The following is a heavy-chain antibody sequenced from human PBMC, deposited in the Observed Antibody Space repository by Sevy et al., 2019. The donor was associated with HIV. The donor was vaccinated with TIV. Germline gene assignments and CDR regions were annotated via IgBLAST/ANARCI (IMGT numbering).Heavy chain of an antibody. CDR2: ISSSSSYI. CDR1: GFTFSSYS. J-gene: IGHJ2*01. D-gene: IGHD2-21*02. V-gene: IGHV3-21*01. CDR3: ARGGYCGGDCYSGYFDL. Sequence: GGSRRLSCAASGFTFSSYSMNWVRQAPGKGLEWVSSISSSSSYIYYADSVKGRFTISRDNAKNSLYLQMNSLRAEDTAVYYCARGGYCGGDCYSGYFDLWGRGTLVTVSS.